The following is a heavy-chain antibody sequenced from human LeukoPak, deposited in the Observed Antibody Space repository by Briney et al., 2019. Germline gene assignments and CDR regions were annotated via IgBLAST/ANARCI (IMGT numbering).Heavy chain of an antibody. CDR2: ISWNSGSI. CDR3: AKDYYYGSGSYTFDY. Sequence: GGSLRLSCAASGFTFSSYGMHWVRQAPGKGLEWVSGISWNSGSIGYADSVKGRFTISRDHAKNSLYLQMNSLRAEDTALYYCAKDYYYGSGSYTFDYWGQGTLVTVSS. D-gene: IGHD3-10*01. CDR1: GFTFSSYG. J-gene: IGHJ4*02. V-gene: IGHV3-9*01.